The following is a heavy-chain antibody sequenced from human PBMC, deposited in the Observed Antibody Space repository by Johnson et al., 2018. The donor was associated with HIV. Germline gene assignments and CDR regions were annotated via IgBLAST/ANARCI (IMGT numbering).Heavy chain of an antibody. D-gene: IGHD3-22*01. Sequence: QVQLVESGGGVVQPGGSLRLSCAASGFTFSNYGMHWVRQAPGKGLEWVAFIRYDGSNKYYADSVKGRFTISRDNSKNTLYLQMKSLIADDTAVYYCAKTYYCDCSCSRAFDIWGQGTMVTVSS. J-gene: IGHJ3*02. V-gene: IGHV3-30*02. CDR3: AKTYYCDCSCSRAFDI. CDR2: IRYDGSNK. CDR1: GFTFSNYG.